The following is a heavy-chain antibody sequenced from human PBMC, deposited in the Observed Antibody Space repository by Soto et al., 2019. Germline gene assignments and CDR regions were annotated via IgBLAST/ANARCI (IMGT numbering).Heavy chain of an antibody. CDR3: ARILEDSSSWYSGFDY. CDR2: IYWDDNR. J-gene: IGHJ4*02. V-gene: IGHV2-5*02. Sequence: SGPTLVNPTQTLTLTRTFSGVSLSTSGVGVGWIRQAPGKALEWLALIYWDDNRRYSTSLKSRLTISKDTSKSQVVLTMTNMDPVDTATYYCARILEDSSSWYSGFDYWGQGTLVTVSS. D-gene: IGHD6-13*01. CDR1: GVSLSTSGVG.